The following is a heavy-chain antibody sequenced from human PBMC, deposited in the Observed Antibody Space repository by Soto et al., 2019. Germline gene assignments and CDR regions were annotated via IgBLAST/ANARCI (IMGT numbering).Heavy chain of an antibody. CDR2: VKSKANGGTI. V-gene: IGHV3-15*01. CDR3: TSEVSGSHVY. D-gene: IGHD1-26*01. CDR1: GLTFSYAL. Sequence: GGSLRLSCAASGLTFSYALLNWVRQVPGKGLEWVGLVKSKANGGTIHYAEPVKGRFTISRDDSKNTLYVQMNSLKIDDTAVYYCTSEVSGSHVYWGQGALVTVSS. J-gene: IGHJ4*02.